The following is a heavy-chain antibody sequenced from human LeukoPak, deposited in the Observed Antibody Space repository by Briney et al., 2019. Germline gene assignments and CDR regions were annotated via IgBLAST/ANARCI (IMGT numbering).Heavy chain of an antibody. Sequence: PSETLSLTCTVSGGSISSSSYYWGWIRQPPGKGLEWIGSIYYSGSTNYNPSLKSRVTISVDMSKNQFSLKLSSVTAADTAVYYCARMVLRYFERYFDYWGQGTLVTVSS. CDR1: GGSISSSSYY. CDR3: ARMVLRYFERYFDY. D-gene: IGHD3-9*01. J-gene: IGHJ4*02. V-gene: IGHV4-39*07. CDR2: IYYSGST.